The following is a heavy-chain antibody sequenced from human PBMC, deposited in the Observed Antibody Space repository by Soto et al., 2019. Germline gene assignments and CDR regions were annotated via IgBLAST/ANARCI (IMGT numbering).Heavy chain of an antibody. CDR1: GFTFSSYA. V-gene: IGHV3-23*01. Sequence: EVQLLESGGGLVQPGGSLRLSCAASGFTFSSYAMSWVRQAPGKGLEWVSAISGSGGSTYYADSVKGRFTISRDNSKNTLYLHMNSLRAEDTAVYDCAKDADWEQQPGDWFDPWGQGTLVTVSS. J-gene: IGHJ5*02. CDR2: ISGSGGST. D-gene: IGHD6-13*01. CDR3: AKDADWEQQPGDWFDP.